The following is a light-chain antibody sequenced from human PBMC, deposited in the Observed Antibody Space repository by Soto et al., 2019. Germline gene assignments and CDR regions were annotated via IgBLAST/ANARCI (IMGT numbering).Light chain of an antibody. V-gene: IGLV1-44*01. CDR3: AAWDDSMNACV. J-gene: IGLJ1*01. CDR2: SSN. Sequence: QSVLTQPPSASGTPGQRVSISCSGISSNIGSETVNWYQQFPGTAPKLLIFSSNQRPSGVPDRFSGSKSGTSAFLDISGLQSEDEAEYYCAAWDDSMNACVFGTGTKVTV. CDR1: SSNIGSET.